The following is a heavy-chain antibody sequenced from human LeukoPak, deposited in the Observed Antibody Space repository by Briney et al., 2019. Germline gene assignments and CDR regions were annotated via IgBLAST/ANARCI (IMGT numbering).Heavy chain of an antibody. D-gene: IGHD2-2*01. Sequence: GSLRLSCAASGFTFSSYAMHWVRQAPGKGPEWVAFIRFDGTDKYYTDSVKGRFTVSRDNSKNTLSLQMNSLRAEDTAVYYCAKDWSRTSYFFDYWGQGTLVTVSS. J-gene: IGHJ4*02. CDR2: IRFDGTDK. V-gene: IGHV3-30*02. CDR3: AKDWSRTSYFFDY. CDR1: GFTFSSYA.